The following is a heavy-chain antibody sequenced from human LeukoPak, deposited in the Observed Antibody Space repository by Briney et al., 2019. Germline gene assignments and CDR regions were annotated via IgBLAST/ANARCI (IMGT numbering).Heavy chain of an antibody. J-gene: IGHJ4*02. CDR3: ARDLSFVRSSGFLY. V-gene: IGHV4-59*01. D-gene: IGHD6-19*01. Sequence: SETLSLTFTVSGGSISSYYWSWIRQPPGKGLEGIGYIYYSGSTNYNPSLKSRVTISVDTSKNQFSLKLSSVTAADTAVYYCARDLSFVRSSGFLYWGQGTLVTVSS. CDR1: GGSISSYY. CDR2: IYYSGST.